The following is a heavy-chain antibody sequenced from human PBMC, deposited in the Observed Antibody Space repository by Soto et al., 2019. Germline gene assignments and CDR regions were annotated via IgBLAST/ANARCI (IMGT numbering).Heavy chain of an antibody. Sequence: PSQTLSLTCAISGDSVSSNSAAWNWIRQSPSRGLEWLGRTYYRSKWYNDYAVSVKSRITINPDTSKNQFSLRLTSVTAADTAVYFCARDYRTPSGGMDVWGQGTTVTVSS. V-gene: IGHV6-1*01. D-gene: IGHD3-16*02. CDR3: ARDYRTPSGGMDV. J-gene: IGHJ6*02. CDR1: GDSVSSNSAA. CDR2: TYYRSKWYN.